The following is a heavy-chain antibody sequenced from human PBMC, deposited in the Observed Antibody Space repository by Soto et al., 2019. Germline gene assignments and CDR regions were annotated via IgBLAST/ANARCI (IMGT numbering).Heavy chain of an antibody. V-gene: IGHV5-51*01. CDR1: GYTFSTYW. CDR3: TRSFAPEFFDY. Sequence: GESQKISCKGSGYTFSTYWIAWVRQMPGKGLEWVGIIYPGGSDTKYSPAFQGQVTISADKSINTAYLQWTSLEASDTAMYYCTRSFAPEFFDYWGQGTLVTVPQ. CDR2: IYPGGSDT. J-gene: IGHJ4*02.